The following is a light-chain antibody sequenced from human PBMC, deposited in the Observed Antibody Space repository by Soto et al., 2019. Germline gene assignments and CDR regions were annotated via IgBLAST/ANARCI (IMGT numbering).Light chain of an antibody. CDR2: DAS. V-gene: IGKV1-5*01. CDR3: QQYNTYSPT. J-gene: IGKJ1*01. CDR1: QSVSGW. Sequence: DIQMTQSPSTLSASVGDRVIITCRASQSVSGWLAWYQQKPGKAPKLLIYDASTLETGVPSRFSGSGSGTEFTLTISGLQPGDFATYYCQQYNTYSPTFGQGTKVELK.